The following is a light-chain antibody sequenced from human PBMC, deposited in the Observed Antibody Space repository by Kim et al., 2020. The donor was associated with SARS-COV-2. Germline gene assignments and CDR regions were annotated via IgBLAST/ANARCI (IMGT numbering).Light chain of an antibody. J-gene: IGLJ2*01. Sequence: QSVLTQPPSVSGAPGQRVAISCTGSSSNIGAAYGVHWYQHRPGTAPKLLIYDNVNRPSGVPDRFSGSKSGTSASLAITGLQAEDEADYYCQSYDSSLGGPVVFGGGTKLTVL. CDR3: QSYDSSLGGPVV. CDR1: SSNIGAAYG. V-gene: IGLV1-40*01. CDR2: DNV.